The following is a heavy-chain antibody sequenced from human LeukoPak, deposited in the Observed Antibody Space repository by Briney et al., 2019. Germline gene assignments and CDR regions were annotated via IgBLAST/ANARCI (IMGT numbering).Heavy chain of an antibody. CDR3: ARGTTRIRKQQLSPFDP. CDR2: IYYSGST. D-gene: IGHD6-13*01. CDR1: GGAISSYY. V-gene: IGHV4-59*12. J-gene: IGHJ5*02. Sequence: SETLSLTCTVSGGAISSYYWSWIRQPPGKGLEWIGYIYYSGSTNYNPSLKSRVTISVDTSKNQFSLKLSSVTAADTAVYYCARGTTRIRKQQLSPFDPWGQGTLVTVSS.